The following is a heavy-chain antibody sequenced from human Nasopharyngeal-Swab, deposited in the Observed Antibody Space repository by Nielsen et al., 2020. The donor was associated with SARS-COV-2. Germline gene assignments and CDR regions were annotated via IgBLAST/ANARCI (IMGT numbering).Heavy chain of an antibody. CDR1: GFTFSSYA. CDR2: ISGSGGST. D-gene: IGHD3-10*01. Sequence: GESLKLSCAASGFTFSSYAMSWVRQAPGKGLEWVSAISGSGGSTYYADSVKGRFTISRDNSKNTLYLQMNSLRAEDTAVYYCAGDLGGYFDYWGQGTLVTVSS. J-gene: IGHJ4*02. V-gene: IGHV3-23*01. CDR3: AGDLGGYFDY.